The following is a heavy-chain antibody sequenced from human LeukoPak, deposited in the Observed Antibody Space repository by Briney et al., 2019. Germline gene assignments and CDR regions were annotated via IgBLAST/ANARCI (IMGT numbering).Heavy chain of an antibody. CDR1: GGSISSYY. V-gene: IGHV4-4*07. CDR2: IYTSGST. Sequence: PSETLSLTCTVSGGSISSYYWSWIRQPAGKGLEWIGRIYTSGSTNYNPSLKSRVTMSVDTSKNQFSLKLSSVTAADTAVYYCASSDVVVPAALYYFDYWGQGTLVTVSS. CDR3: ASSDVVVPAALYYFDY. J-gene: IGHJ4*02. D-gene: IGHD2-2*01.